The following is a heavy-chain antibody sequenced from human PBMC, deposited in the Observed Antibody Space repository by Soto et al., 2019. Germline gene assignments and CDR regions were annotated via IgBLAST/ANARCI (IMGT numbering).Heavy chain of an antibody. J-gene: IGHJ4*02. D-gene: IGHD3-10*01. Sequence: SETLSLTCAVYGGSFSGYYWTWIRQPPGTGLEWIGEINHSGSTNYNPSLKSRVTISVDTSKNQFSLKLTSVTAADTAVYYCARYDYGSGNDYNIDYWGQGILVTVSS. CDR1: GGSFSGYY. CDR3: ARYDYGSGNDYNIDY. CDR2: INHSGST. V-gene: IGHV4-34*01.